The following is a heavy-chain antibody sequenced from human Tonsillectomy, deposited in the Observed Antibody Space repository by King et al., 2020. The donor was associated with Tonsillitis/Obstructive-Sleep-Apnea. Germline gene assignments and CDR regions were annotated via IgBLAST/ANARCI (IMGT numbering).Heavy chain of an antibody. CDR3: ASDRYIFVIPAAVDAFDV. CDR1: GFTFSSYE. J-gene: IGHJ3*01. Sequence: VQLVESGGGLVQPGGSLRLSCAASGFTFSSYEMTWVRQAPGKGLEGVSFISSSGKIIYYADSVKGRFTIYRDNDENSLYLQMNSLGADDTAIYYCASDRYIFVIPAAVDAFDVWGQGTMVTVSS. V-gene: IGHV3-48*03. D-gene: IGHD2-2*01. CDR2: ISSSGKII.